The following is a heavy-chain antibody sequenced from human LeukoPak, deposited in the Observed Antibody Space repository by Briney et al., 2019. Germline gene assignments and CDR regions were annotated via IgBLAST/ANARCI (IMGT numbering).Heavy chain of an antibody. V-gene: IGHV4-4*02. Sequence: TSGTLSLTCAVSGDSISSSNWWSWVRQPPGKGLQWIGEIYHSGSTNYNPSLKSRVTISVDKSKNQFSLKLSSVTAADTAVYYCARSTVTTRSLDYWGQGTLVTVSS. CDR2: IYHSGST. D-gene: IGHD4-17*01. CDR1: GDSISSSNW. J-gene: IGHJ4*02. CDR3: ARSTVTTRSLDY.